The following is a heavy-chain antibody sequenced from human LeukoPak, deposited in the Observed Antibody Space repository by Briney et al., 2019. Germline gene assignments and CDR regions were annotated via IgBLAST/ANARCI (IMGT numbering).Heavy chain of an antibody. CDR1: GYSFTSYW. CDR3: ARLYEAAAGSYYYYMDV. Sequence: GESLKISCKGSGYSFTSYWIGWVRQMPGKGLEWMGIIYPGDSDTRYSPSFQGQVIISADKSISTAYLQWSSLKASDTAMYYCARLYEAAAGSYYYYMDVWGKGTTVTVSS. V-gene: IGHV5-51*01. D-gene: IGHD6-13*01. J-gene: IGHJ6*03. CDR2: IYPGDSDT.